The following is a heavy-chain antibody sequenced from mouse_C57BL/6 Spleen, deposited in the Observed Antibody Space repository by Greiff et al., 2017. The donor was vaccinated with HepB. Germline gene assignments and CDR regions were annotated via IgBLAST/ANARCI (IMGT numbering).Heavy chain of an antibody. D-gene: IGHD2-1*01. CDR2: IDPETGGT. J-gene: IGHJ1*03. V-gene: IGHV1-15*01. CDR3: TRLSYYVDWYFDV. CDR1: GYTFTDYE. Sequence: QVQLQQSGAELVRPGASVTLSCKASGYTFTDYEMHWVKQTPVHGLEWIGAIDPETGGTAYNQKFKGKAILTADKSSSTAYMELRSLTSADSAVYSCTRLSYYVDWYFDVWGTGTTVTVSS.